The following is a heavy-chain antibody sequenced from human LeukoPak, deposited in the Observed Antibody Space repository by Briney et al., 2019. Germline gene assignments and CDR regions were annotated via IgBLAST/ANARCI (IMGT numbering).Heavy chain of an antibody. CDR2: IRSKAYGGTT. CDR3: TRGRYSYGYVYYYGMDV. Sequence: GGSLRLSCTASGFTFCDYAMSWVRQAPGKGLEWVGFIRSKAYGGTTEYAASVKGKFTISRDDSKSIAYLQMNSLKTEDTAVYYCTRGRYSYGYVYYYGMDVWGQGTTVTVSS. D-gene: IGHD5-18*01. CDR1: GFTFCDYA. J-gene: IGHJ6*02. V-gene: IGHV3-49*04.